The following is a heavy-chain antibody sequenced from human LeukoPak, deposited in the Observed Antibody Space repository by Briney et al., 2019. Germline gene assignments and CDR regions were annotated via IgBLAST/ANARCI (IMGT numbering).Heavy chain of an antibody. Sequence: GGSLRLSCAASGFTFSSYVMHWVRQAPGKGLEWVAVISYDGSNKYYADSVKGRFTISRDNSKNTLYLQMNSLRAEDTAVYYCASQYSSGWSCDYWGQGTLVTVSS. D-gene: IGHD6-19*01. V-gene: IGHV3-30-3*01. J-gene: IGHJ4*02. CDR3: ASQYSSGWSCDY. CDR2: ISYDGSNK. CDR1: GFTFSSYV.